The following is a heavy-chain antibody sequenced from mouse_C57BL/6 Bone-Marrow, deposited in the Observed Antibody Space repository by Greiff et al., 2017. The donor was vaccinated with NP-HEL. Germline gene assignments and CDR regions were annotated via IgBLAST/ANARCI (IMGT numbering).Heavy chain of an antibody. Sequence: DVMLVESGGDLVKPGGSLKLSCAASGFTFSSYGMSWVRQTPDKRLEWVATISSGGSYTYYPDSVKGRFTISRDNAKNPLYLQMSSLKSEDTAMYYCARHYYGSSYRFAYWGQGTLVTVSA. V-gene: IGHV5-6*02. CDR1: GFTFSSYG. CDR2: ISSGGSYT. D-gene: IGHD1-1*01. CDR3: ARHYYGSSYRFAY. J-gene: IGHJ3*01.